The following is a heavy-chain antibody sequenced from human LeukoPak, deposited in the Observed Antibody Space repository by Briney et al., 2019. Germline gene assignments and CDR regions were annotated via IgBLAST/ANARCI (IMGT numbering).Heavy chain of an antibody. D-gene: IGHD2-2*01. CDR2: INHSGST. V-gene: IGHV4-34*01. CDR1: GGSFSGYY. CDR3: ARASKRLRVGPFDP. Sequence: PSETLSLTCAVYGGSFSGYYWSWIRQPPGEGLEWIGEINHSGSTNYNPSLKRRVSISVDTSKNQFSLKQSSVTAADTAVYYCARASKRLRVGPFDPWGQGTLLTVSS. J-gene: IGHJ5*02.